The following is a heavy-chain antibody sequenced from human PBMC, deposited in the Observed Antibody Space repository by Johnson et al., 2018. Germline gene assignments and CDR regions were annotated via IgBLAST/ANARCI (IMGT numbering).Heavy chain of an antibody. D-gene: IGHD1-26*01. CDR3: ARGGGSYSAFEI. CDR2: INWNGGST. V-gene: IGHV3-20*01. J-gene: IGHJ3*02. CDR1: GFTFDDYG. Sequence: VQLVQSGGGVVRPGGSLRLSCAASGFTFDDYGMSWVRQAPGKGLEWVSGINWNGGSTGYADSVKGRFTISRDNAKNSLYLHMNSLRAEDTALYHCARGGGSYSAFEIWGKGTMVTVSS.